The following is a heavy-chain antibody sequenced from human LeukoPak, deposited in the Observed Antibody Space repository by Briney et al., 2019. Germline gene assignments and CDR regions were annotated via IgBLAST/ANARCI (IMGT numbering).Heavy chain of an antibody. Sequence: TGGSLRLSCAASGFTFSNYWMTWVRQAPEKGLEWVADIKQDGSEKLYVKSVRGRFTISRDNAKMSLFLQMNSLRAEDTAVYYCARDNGVVHGVYYMDVWGKGTTVTVS. J-gene: IGHJ6*03. D-gene: IGHD3-3*01. CDR1: GFTFSNYW. V-gene: IGHV3-7*01. CDR3: ARDNGVVHGVYYMDV. CDR2: IKQDGSEK.